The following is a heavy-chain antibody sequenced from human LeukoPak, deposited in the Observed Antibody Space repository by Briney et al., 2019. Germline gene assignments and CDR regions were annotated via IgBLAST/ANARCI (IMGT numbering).Heavy chain of an antibody. D-gene: IGHD5-24*01. CDR2: IYYSGST. CDR3: ARALPDGYTPT. Sequence: PSETLSLTCTVSGGSISSYYWSWIRQPPGKGLEWIGYIYYSGSTNYNPSLKSRVTISVDTSKNQFSLKLSSVTAADTAVYYCARALPDGYTPTWGQGTLVTVSS. J-gene: IGHJ5*02. V-gene: IGHV4-59*01. CDR1: GGSISSYY.